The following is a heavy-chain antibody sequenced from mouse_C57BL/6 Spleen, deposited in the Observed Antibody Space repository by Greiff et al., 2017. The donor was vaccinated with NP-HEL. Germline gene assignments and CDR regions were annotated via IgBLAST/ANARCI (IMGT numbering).Heavy chain of an antibody. J-gene: IGHJ2*01. CDR3: ARSGYSKSFDY. Sequence: QVQLQQPGAELVKPGASVKLSCKASGYTFTSYWMQWVKQRPGQGLEWIGEIDPSDSYTNYNQKFKGKATLTVDTSSSTAYMQLSSLTSEDSAFYYCARSGYSKSFDYWGQGTTLTVSS. CDR1: GYTFTSYW. V-gene: IGHV1-50*01. D-gene: IGHD2-5*01. CDR2: IDPSDSYT.